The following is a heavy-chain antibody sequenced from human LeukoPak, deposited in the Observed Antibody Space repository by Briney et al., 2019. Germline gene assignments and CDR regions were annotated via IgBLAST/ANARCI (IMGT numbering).Heavy chain of an antibody. CDR2: IIPIFGTA. Sequence: ASVKVSCKASGGTFSSYAISWVRQAPGQGLEWMGGIIPIFGTANYAQKFQGGVTITADESTSTAYMELSSLRSEDTAVYYCARVLDGYNSFLDYWGQGTLVTVSS. D-gene: IGHD5-24*01. CDR1: GGTFSSYA. V-gene: IGHV1-69*13. CDR3: ARVLDGYNSFLDY. J-gene: IGHJ4*02.